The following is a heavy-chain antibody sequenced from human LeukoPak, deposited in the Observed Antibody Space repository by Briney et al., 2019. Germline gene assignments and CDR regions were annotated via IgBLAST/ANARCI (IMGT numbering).Heavy chain of an antibody. CDR2: ISGSGGST. J-gene: IGHJ4*02. V-gene: IGHV3-23*01. CDR1: GFTFSSDG. Sequence: PGGSLRLSCAASGFTFSSDGMSGGRQAPGRGLEGVAAISGSGGSTYYADSVKGRFTISRDNSKNTLYLQINSLRAEDTAVYYCAAQARYCSSPSCPFDYWGQGTLVTVSS. CDR3: AAQARYCSSPSCPFDY. D-gene: IGHD2-2*01.